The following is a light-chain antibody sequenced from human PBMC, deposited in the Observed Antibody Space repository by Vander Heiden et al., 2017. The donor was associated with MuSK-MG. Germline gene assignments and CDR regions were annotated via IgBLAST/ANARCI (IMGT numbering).Light chain of an antibody. CDR2: GNS. J-gene: IGLJ3*02. CDR3: QSYDSGLSGSV. Sequence: QSVLTQPPSVSGAPGQGVAISCTGTSSNIGAGFDVHWYQQLPGTAPKLLIYGNSNRPSGVPDRFSGSKSGNSASLAITGLQAEDEADYYCQSYDSGLSGSVFGGGTKVTVL. V-gene: IGLV1-40*01. CDR1: SSNIGAGFD.